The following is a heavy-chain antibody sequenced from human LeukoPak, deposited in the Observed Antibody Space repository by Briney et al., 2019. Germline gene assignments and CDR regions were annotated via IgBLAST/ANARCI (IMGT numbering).Heavy chain of an antibody. CDR3: AYGINRDY. Sequence: PGGSLRLSCAASGFTVSSDYLSWVRQAPGKGLEWVSVIYSGGSTYYADSVKRRFTISRDNSKNTLYLQMNSLRAEDTAVYYCAYGINRDYWGQGTLVTVSS. J-gene: IGHJ4*02. CDR2: IYSGGST. CDR1: GFTVSSDY. D-gene: IGHD3-10*01. V-gene: IGHV3-53*01.